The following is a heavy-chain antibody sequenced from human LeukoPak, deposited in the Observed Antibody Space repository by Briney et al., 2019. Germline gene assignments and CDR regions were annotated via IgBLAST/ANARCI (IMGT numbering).Heavy chain of an antibody. CDR2: IYYSGST. Sequence: SETLSLTCTVSGGSVSSGSYYWSWIRQPPGKGLEWIGYIYYSGSTNYNPSLKSRVTISVDTSKNQFSLKLSSVTAADTAVYYCARGPPTLRQQLTLWYYFDYWGQGTLVTVSS. CDR1: GGSVSSGSYY. D-gene: IGHD6-13*01. J-gene: IGHJ4*02. V-gene: IGHV4-61*01. CDR3: ARGPPTLRQQLTLWYYFDY.